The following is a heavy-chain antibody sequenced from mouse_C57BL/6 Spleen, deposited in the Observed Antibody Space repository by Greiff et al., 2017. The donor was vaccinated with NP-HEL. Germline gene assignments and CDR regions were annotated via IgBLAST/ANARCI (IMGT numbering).Heavy chain of an antibody. CDR2: IYPGDGDS. Sequence: QVQLQQSGAELVKPGASVKISCKASGYAFSSYWMNWVKQRPGKGLEWNGQIYPGDGDSNYNGKVKGKATLTAEKSSRTAYMQLSSLTSEDAAVYCCARGCSSHWYFEVWGTGTTVTVSS. CDR3: ARGCSSHWYFEV. J-gene: IGHJ1*03. V-gene: IGHV1-80*01. D-gene: IGHD1-1*01. CDR1: GYAFSSYW.